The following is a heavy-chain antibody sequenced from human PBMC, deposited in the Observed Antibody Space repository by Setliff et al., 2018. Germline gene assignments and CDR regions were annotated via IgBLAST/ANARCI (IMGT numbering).Heavy chain of an antibody. J-gene: IGHJ4*02. Sequence: GESLKISCKGSGYSFSNFWIGGVRQMPGKGLEWMGIIYPGDSHTRYSPSFQGQVTMSADKSINTAYLQLSNLKASDTAIYYCARSLVGATYSFYFDYWGQGALVTVSS. CDR1: GYSFSNFW. CDR2: IYPGDSHT. D-gene: IGHD1-26*01. CDR3: ARSLVGATYSFYFDY. V-gene: IGHV5-51*01.